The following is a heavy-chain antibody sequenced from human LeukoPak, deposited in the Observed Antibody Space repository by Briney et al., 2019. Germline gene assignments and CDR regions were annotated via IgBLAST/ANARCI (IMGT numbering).Heavy chain of an antibody. CDR3: ARNGGYDILTGYDFDY. CDR1: GYTFTSYG. V-gene: IGHV1-18*04. CDR2: ISAYNGNT. Sequence: ASVKVSCKASGYTFTSYGISWVRQAPGQGLEWMGWISAYNGNTNYAQKLQGRVTMTTDTSTSTAYMELRSLRSDDTAVYSCARNGGYDILTGYDFDYWGQGTLVTVSS. J-gene: IGHJ4*02. D-gene: IGHD3-9*01.